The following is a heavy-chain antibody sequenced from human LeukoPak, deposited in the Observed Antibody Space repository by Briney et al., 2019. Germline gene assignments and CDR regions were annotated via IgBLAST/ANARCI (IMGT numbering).Heavy chain of an antibody. D-gene: IGHD1-26*01. CDR2: VSYDGSNK. V-gene: IGHV3-30*04. CDR1: GFTFSSYA. J-gene: IGHJ4*02. Sequence: GGSLRLSCAASGFTFSSYAMHWVRQAPGKGLEWVAVVSYDGSNKYYANSVKGRFTISRDKSKNTLHLQMNSLRAEDTAIHYCARDTSFAVGATLDFWGQGILVTVSS. CDR3: ARDTSFAVGATLDF.